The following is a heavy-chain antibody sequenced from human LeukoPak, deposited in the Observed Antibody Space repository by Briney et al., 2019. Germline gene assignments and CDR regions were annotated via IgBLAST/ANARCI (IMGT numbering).Heavy chain of an antibody. CDR1: GFTFSSYW. Sequence: GGSLRLSCAASGFTFSSYWMHWVRQVPGKGLVWVSRINSDGSSTNYADSVKGRFTISRDNAKNTLYLQMNSLRAEDTAVYYCARAEIYYYGSGGPDYWGQGTLVTVSS. CDR3: ARAEIYYYGSGGPDY. D-gene: IGHD3-10*01. V-gene: IGHV3-74*01. CDR2: INSDGSST. J-gene: IGHJ4*02.